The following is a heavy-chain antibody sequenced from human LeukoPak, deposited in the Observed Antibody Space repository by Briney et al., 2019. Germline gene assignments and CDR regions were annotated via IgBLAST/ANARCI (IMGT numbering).Heavy chain of an antibody. Sequence: PGGSLRLSCAASGFTFDDYGMSWVRQAPGKGLEWVSGINWNGGSTGYADSVKGRFTISRDNAKNSLYLQMNSLRVEDTALYHCARAAKFSRGRLLWFEYWYFDLWGRGTLVTVSS. CDR2: INWNGGST. CDR1: GFTFDDYG. V-gene: IGHV3-20*01. D-gene: IGHD3-10*01. J-gene: IGHJ2*01. CDR3: ARAAKFSRGRLLWFEYWYFDL.